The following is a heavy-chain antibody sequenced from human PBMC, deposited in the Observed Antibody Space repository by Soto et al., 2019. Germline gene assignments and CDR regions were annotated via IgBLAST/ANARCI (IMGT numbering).Heavy chain of an antibody. J-gene: IGHJ6*03. V-gene: IGHV3-48*01. CDR3: ARIQIGYYYYYMDV. CDR2: ISSSSSTI. CDR1: GFTFSSYS. Sequence: GGSLRLSCAASGFTFSSYSMNWVRQAPGKGLEWVSYISSSSSTIYYADSVKGRFTISRDNAKNSLYLQMNSLRAEDTAVYYCARIQIGYYYYYMDVWGKGTTVTVSS.